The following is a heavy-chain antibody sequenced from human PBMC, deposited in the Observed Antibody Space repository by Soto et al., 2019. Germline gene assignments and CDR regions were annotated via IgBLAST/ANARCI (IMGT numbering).Heavy chain of an antibody. Sequence: GGSLRLSCAASGFTVSSNYMSWVRQAPGKGLEWVSVIYSGGSTYYADSVKGRFTISRDNSKNTLYFQMNSLRAEDTAVYYCAREVITIFGVVTDYYYYMDVWGKGTTVTVSS. J-gene: IGHJ6*03. CDR1: GFTVSSNY. CDR3: AREVITIFGVVTDYYYYMDV. V-gene: IGHV3-66*01. CDR2: IYSGGST. D-gene: IGHD3-3*01.